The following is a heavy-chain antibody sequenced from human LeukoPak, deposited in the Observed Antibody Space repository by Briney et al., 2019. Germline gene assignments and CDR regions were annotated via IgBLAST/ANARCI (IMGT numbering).Heavy chain of an antibody. V-gene: IGHV3-30*18. CDR3: AKDWPQNGYCSSTSCYGYGMDV. CDR1: GCTFSSYG. CDR2: ISYDGSNK. Sequence: GSLRLSCAASGCTFSSYGMHWVRQAPGKGLEWVAVISYDGSNKYYADSVKGRFTISRDNSKNTLYLQMNSLRAEDTAVYYCAKDWPQNGYCSSTSCYGYGMDVWGQGTTVTVSS. J-gene: IGHJ6*02. D-gene: IGHD2-2*01.